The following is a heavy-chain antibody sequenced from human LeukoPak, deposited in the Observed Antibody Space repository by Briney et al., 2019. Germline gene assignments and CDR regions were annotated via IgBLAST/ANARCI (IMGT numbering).Heavy chain of an antibody. CDR1: GYTFTSYG. CDR3: ARDVNPGYYGSSGYSY. J-gene: IGHJ4*02. V-gene: IGHV1-18*01. CDR2: ISAYNGNT. D-gene: IGHD3-22*01. Sequence: GASVKVSCKASGYTFTSYGISWVRQAPGQGLEWMGWISAYNGNTNYAQKLQGRVTMTTDTSTSTAYMELRSLRSDDTAVYYCARDVNPGYYGSSGYSYWGQGTLVTVSS.